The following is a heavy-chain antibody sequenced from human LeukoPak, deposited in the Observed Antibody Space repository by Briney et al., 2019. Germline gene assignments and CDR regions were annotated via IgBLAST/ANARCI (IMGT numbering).Heavy chain of an antibody. Sequence: GASVNVSFTASGFTFTSSAVQWVRQARGQRLEWIGWIVVGSGNTNYAQKFQERVTITRDMSTSTAYMELSSLRSEDTAVYYCAARGYYDSSAYAFDIWGQGTMVTVSS. D-gene: IGHD3-22*01. CDR2: IVVGSGNT. V-gene: IGHV1-58*01. J-gene: IGHJ3*02. CDR1: GFTFTSSA. CDR3: AARGYYDSSAYAFDI.